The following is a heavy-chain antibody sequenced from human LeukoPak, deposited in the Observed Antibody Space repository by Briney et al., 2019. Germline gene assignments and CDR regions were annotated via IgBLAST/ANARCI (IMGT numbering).Heavy chain of an antibody. Sequence: GGSLRLSCAASGFTFSSYSMTWVRQAPGKGLEWVSSISSSSSYIYYADSVKGRFTISRDNAENSLYLQMNSLRAEDTAVYYCARASYSSGWYCDYWGQGTLVTVSS. J-gene: IGHJ4*02. D-gene: IGHD6-19*01. CDR1: GFTFSSYS. CDR2: ISSSSSYI. V-gene: IGHV3-21*01. CDR3: ARASYSSGWYCDY.